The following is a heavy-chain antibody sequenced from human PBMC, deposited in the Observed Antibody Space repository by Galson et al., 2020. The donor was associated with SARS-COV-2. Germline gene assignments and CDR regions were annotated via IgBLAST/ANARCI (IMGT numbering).Heavy chain of an antibody. CDR1: GYTFTSYY. V-gene: IGHV1-46*01. CDR3: ARDYGDFYFDY. J-gene: IGHJ4*02. Sequence: ASVKVSCKASGYTFTSYYMHWVRQAPGQGLECMGVINPSGDGTTYAQKFQGRVTMTRDTSTSTVYMELSSLRSEDTAVYYCARDYGDFYFDYWGQGTLVTVSS. CDR2: INPSGDGT. D-gene: IGHD4-17*01.